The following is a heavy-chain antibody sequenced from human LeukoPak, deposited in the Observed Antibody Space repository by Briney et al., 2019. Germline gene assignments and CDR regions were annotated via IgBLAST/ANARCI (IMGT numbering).Heavy chain of an antibody. Sequence: SETLSLTCTVSGGSISSYYWSWIRQPPGKGLEWIGYIYTSGSTNYNPSLKSRVTMSVDTSKNQFSLKLSSVTAADTAVYYCARDYYDILTGYSVNWFDPWGQGTLVTVSS. J-gene: IGHJ5*02. CDR3: ARDYYDILTGYSVNWFDP. V-gene: IGHV4-59*01. D-gene: IGHD3-9*01. CDR1: GGSISSYY. CDR2: IYTSGST.